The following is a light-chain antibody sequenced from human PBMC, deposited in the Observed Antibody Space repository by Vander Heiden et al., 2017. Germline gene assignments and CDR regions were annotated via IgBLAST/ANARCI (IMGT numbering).Light chain of an antibody. CDR2: GAS. J-gene: IGKJ2*01. CDR1: QSISSN. V-gene: IGKV3-15*01. Sequence: EIVMTQSPATLSLSPGERATLSGRASQSISSNLAWYQQKPGQAPRLLIYGASTRATDVPARFSGSGSGTEFTLTISSLQSEDFAIYCCQQYSTWPMFTFGQGTKLEIK. CDR3: QQYSTWPMFT.